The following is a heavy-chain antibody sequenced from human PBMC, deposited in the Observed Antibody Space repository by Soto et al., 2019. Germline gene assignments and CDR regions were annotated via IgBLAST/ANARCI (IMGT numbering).Heavy chain of an antibody. CDR2: IYYSGST. D-gene: IGHD1-26*01. J-gene: IGHJ4*02. CDR1: GGSISSYY. Sequence: SETLSLTCTVSGGSISSYYWSWIRQPPGKGLEWIGSIYYSGSTNYNPSLKSRVTISVDTSKNQFSLKLSSVTAADTAVYYCAREVAGAMDYWGQGTLVTVSS. CDR3: AREVAGAMDY. V-gene: IGHV4-59*01.